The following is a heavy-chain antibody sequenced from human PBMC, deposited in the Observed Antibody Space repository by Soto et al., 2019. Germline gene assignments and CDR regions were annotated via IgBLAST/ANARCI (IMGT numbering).Heavy chain of an antibody. Sequence: PGGSLRLSCAASGFTFSSYSMNWVRQAPGKGLEWVSYISSSSSTIYYADSVKGRFTISRDNAKNSLYLQMNSLRDEDTAVYYCARDGGETTVTTWYYYYGMDVWGQGTTVTVSS. V-gene: IGHV3-48*02. J-gene: IGHJ6*02. CDR1: GFTFSSYS. D-gene: IGHD4-4*01. CDR3: ARDGGETTVTTWYYYYGMDV. CDR2: ISSSSSTI.